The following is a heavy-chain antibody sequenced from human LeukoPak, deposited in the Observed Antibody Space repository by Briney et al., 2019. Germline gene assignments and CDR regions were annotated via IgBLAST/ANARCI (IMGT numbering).Heavy chain of an antibody. CDR2: TYDRSKWYN. CDR3: AREKVVIAATHYYGMDV. J-gene: IGHJ6*02. Sequence: SQTLSLTCAISGDRVSTNTAAWSWIRQSPSRGLEWLGRTYDRSKWYNYYAGSVKSRIIFSPDTSKNQFSLQLNSVTPEDTAVYYCAREKVVIAATHYYGMDVWGQGTTVTVSS. CDR1: GDRVSTNTAA. V-gene: IGHV6-1*01. D-gene: IGHD2-15*01.